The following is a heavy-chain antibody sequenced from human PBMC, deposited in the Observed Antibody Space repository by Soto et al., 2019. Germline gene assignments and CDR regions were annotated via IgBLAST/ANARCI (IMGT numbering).Heavy chain of an antibody. Sequence: SETLSLTCAVYGGSFSGYYWSWIRRPPGKGLEWIGEINHSGSTNYNPSLKSRVTISVDTSKNQFSLKLSSVTAADTAVYYCARGIYSYDYYYYYMDVWGKGTTVTVSS. V-gene: IGHV4-34*01. J-gene: IGHJ6*03. CDR2: INHSGST. D-gene: IGHD5-18*01. CDR1: GGSFSGYY. CDR3: ARGIYSYDYYYYYMDV.